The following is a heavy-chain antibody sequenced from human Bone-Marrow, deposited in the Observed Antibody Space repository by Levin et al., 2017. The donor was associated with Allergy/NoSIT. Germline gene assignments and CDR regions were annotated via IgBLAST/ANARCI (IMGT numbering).Heavy chain of an antibody. CDR1: GFTFDDYA. CDR3: AKDSRSRQWLGRGAFDI. D-gene: IGHD6-19*01. CDR2: ISWNSGSI. V-gene: IGHV3-9*01. Sequence: GGSLRLSCAASGFTFDDYAMHWVRQAPGKGLEWVSGISWNSGSIGYADSVKGRFTISRDNAKNSLYLQMNSLRAEDTALYYCAKDSRSRQWLGRGAFDIWGQGTMVTVSS. J-gene: IGHJ3*02.